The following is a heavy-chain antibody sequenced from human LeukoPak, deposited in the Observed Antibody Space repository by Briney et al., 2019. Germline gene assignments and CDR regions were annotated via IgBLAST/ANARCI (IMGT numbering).Heavy chain of an antibody. J-gene: IGHJ5*02. CDR3: GRGSSGYYMFWFDP. CDR2: IKQDGSEK. Sequence: GGSLRLSCAASGFTFSSYWMSWVRQAPGKGLEWVANIKQDGSEKYYVDSVKGRFTVSRDNAKNSLYVQMNSLRAEDTAVYYCGRGSSGYYMFWFDPWGQGTLVTVSS. CDR1: GFTFSSYW. D-gene: IGHD3-22*01. V-gene: IGHV3-7*01.